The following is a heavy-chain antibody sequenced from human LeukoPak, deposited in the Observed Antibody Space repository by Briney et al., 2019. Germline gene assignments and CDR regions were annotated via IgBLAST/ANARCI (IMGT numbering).Heavy chain of an antibody. V-gene: IGHV3-74*03. CDR2: INSDGYSI. D-gene: IGHD6-19*01. CDR3: ARAGYSSGFDS. Sequence: GGSLRLSCTASPFTFSGYWMHWVRQAPGKGLVWVSRINSDGYSITYADSVKGRFTISRDNAKNTPYLQMNSLIVEDTAVYFCARAGYSSGFDSWGQGTLVTVSS. J-gene: IGHJ5*01. CDR1: PFTFSGYW.